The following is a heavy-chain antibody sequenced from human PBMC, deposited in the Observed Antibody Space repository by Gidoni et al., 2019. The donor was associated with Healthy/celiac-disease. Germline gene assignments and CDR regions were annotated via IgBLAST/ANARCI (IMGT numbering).Heavy chain of an antibody. CDR1: GLTFSSDG. Sequence: QVQLVESGGGVVQPGRSLRLSCSASGLTFSSDGMHWVRQAPGKGLEWVAVISYDGSNKYYADSVKGRFTISRDNSKNTLYLQMNSLRAEDTAVYYCAYDSVAGTGYFDYWGQGTLVTVSS. V-gene: IGHV3-30*18. D-gene: IGHD6-19*01. CDR3: AYDSVAGTGYFDY. J-gene: IGHJ4*02. CDR2: ISYDGSNK.